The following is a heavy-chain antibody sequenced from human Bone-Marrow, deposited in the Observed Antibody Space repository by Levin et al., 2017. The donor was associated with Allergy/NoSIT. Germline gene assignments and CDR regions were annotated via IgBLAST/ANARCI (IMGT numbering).Heavy chain of an antibody. J-gene: IGHJ5*02. CDR2: IIPIFGTA. Sequence: SVKVSCKASGGTFSSYAISWVRQAPGQGLEWMGGIIPIFGTANYAQKFQGRVTITADESTSTAYMELSSLRSEDTAVYYCAREVGTSSSSGITGWFDPWGQGTLVTVSS. V-gene: IGHV1-69*13. CDR1: GGTFSSYA. CDR3: AREVGTSSSSGITGWFDP. D-gene: IGHD6-6*01.